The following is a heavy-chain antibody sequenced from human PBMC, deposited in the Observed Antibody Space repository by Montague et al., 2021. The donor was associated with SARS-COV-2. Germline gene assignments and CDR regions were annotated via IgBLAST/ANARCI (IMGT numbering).Heavy chain of an antibody. J-gene: IGHJ4*02. D-gene: IGHD5-24*01. Sequence: SETLSLTCAVSGASFNGYYWTWIRQPPGKGLEWIGEINYSGSTSYNPSLRSRVTISVDTSKYQFSLNLTSVTAADTAVYYCTRRLYGCNRNYFDYWGQGTLVIVSS. V-gene: IGHV4-34*01. CDR2: INYSGST. CDR3: TRRLYGCNRNYFDY. CDR1: GASFNGYY.